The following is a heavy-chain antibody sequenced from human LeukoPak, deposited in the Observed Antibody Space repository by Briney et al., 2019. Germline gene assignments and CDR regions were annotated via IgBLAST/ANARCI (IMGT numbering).Heavy chain of an antibody. Sequence: ASVKVSCKASGYTFTGYYMHWVRQAPGQGLEWMGWINPNSGSTNYAQKFQGRVTMTRDTSISTAYMELSRLRSDDTAVYYCARERWELPFDYWGQGTLVTVSS. D-gene: IGHD1-26*01. CDR1: GYTFTGYY. J-gene: IGHJ4*02. V-gene: IGHV1-2*02. CDR2: INPNSGST. CDR3: ARERWELPFDY.